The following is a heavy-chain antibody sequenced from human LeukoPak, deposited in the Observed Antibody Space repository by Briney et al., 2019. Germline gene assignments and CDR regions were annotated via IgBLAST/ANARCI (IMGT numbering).Heavy chain of an antibody. V-gene: IGHV4-30-2*01. CDR1: GGSISSGGYS. Sequence: PSETLSLTCAVSGGSISSGGYSWSWIRQPPGKGLEWIGYIYHSGSTYYNPSLKSRVTISVDRSKNQFSLKLSSVTAADTAVYYCARGGALVSGTQPYLFDPWGQGTLVTVSS. CDR2: IYHSGST. J-gene: IGHJ5*02. CDR3: ARGGALVSGTQPYLFDP. D-gene: IGHD3-16*01.